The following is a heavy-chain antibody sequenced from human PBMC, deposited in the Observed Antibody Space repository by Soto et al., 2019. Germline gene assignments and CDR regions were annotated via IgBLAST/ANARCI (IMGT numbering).Heavy chain of an antibody. CDR3: TKDEGYCSSISCIDAFGY. CDR1: GFTFVDYA. Sequence: EVQLVESGGGLVQPGRSLRLSCAASGFTFVDYAMHWVRQAPGQGLEWVSGIRWDGGYMGYADSVKGRFTISRDNAKKTLYVQMNSLRVEDTALYYCTKDEGYCSSISCIDAFGYWGQGTMFTDS. J-gene: IGHJ3*01. CDR2: IRWDGGYM. V-gene: IGHV3-9*01. D-gene: IGHD2-2*01.